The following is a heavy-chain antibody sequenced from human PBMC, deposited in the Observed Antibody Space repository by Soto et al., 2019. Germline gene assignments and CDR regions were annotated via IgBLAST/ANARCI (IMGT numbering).Heavy chain of an antibody. J-gene: IGHJ6*02. D-gene: IGHD2-15*01. CDR3: ARDSPEYCSGGSCYPVYYYYGMDV. Sequence: SETLSLTCTVSGAAVSNGDYRWNWIRQPPGKGLEWIGRIYTSGSTNYNPSLKSRVTMSVDTSKNQFSLKLSSVTAADTAVYYCARDSPEYCSGGSCYPVYYYYGMDVWGQGTTVTVSS. CDR1: GAAVSNGDYR. CDR2: IYTSGST. V-gene: IGHV4-61*08.